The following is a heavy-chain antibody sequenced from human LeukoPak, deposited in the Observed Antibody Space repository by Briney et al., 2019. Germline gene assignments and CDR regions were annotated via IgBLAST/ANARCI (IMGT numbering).Heavy chain of an antibody. CDR3: AKGYSSSWYFDY. CDR2: ISYDGSNK. CDR1: GFTFSLYG. V-gene: IGHV3-30*18. Sequence: GGSLRLSCAASGFTFSLYGMHWVRQAPGKGLEWVAVISYDGSNKYYADSVKGRFTISRDNSKNTLYLQMNSLRAEDTAVYYCAKGYSSSWYFDYWGQGTLVTVSS. D-gene: IGHD6-13*01. J-gene: IGHJ4*02.